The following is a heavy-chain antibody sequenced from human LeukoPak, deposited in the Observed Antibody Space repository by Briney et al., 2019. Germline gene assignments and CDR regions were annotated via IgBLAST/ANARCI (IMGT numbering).Heavy chain of an antibody. CDR3: ARTAYDSSGHYYRSISGWFDP. V-gene: IGHV3-21*01. CDR1: GFTFSSYS. J-gene: IGHJ5*02. Sequence: PGGSLRLSCAASGFTFSSYSMNWVRQAPGKGLEWVSSISSSSSYIYYADSVKGRFTISRDNAKNSLYLQMNSLRAEDTAVYYCARTAYDSSGHYYRSISGWFDPWGQGTLVTVSS. D-gene: IGHD3-22*01. CDR2: ISSSSSYI.